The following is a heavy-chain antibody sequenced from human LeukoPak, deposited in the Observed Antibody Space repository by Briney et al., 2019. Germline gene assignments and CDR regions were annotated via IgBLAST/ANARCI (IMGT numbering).Heavy chain of an antibody. CDR1: GGSISSYY. Sequence: PSETLSLTCTVSGGSISSYYWSWIRQSAGKGLEWIGRIYASGSTNYNPSLKSRVTISVDTSKNQFSLKLSSVTAADTAVYYRARSGYSNFDYWGQGTLVTVSS. CDR2: IYASGST. V-gene: IGHV4-4*07. D-gene: IGHD3-3*01. CDR3: ARSGYSNFDY. J-gene: IGHJ4*02.